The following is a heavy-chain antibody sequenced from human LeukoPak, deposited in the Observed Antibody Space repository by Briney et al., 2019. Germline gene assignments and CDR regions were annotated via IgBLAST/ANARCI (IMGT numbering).Heavy chain of an antibody. CDR1: GGSISSSSYY. Sequence: ASETLSLTCTVSGGSISSSSYYWGWIRQPPGKGLEWIVSLFYSGSTYYDPSLKSRVTISVDTSKNQFSLKLSSVTAADTAVYYCARVYGSGSYNDYWGQGTLVTVSS. CDR3: ARVYGSGSYNDY. CDR2: LFYSGST. D-gene: IGHD3-10*01. J-gene: IGHJ4*02. V-gene: IGHV4-39*07.